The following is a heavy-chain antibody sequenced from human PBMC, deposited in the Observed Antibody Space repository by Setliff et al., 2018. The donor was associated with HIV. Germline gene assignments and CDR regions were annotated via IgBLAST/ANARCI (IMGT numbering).Heavy chain of an antibody. CDR3: AREHCSGGSCNGFDI. V-gene: IGHV4-4*09. CDR1: GGSISTSY. CDR2: IYISGTT. J-gene: IGHJ3*02. Sequence: SETMSLTCTVSGGSISTSYWNWIRQPPGKGLEWIAYIYISGTTNYNPSLKSRVTISLDTSRNQFSLKLGSVTAADTAMYYCAREHCSGGSCNGFDIWGQGTMVTVSS. D-gene: IGHD2-15*01.